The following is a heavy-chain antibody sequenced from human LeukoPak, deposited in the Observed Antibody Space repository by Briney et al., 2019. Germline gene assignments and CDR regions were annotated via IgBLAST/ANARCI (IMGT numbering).Heavy chain of an antibody. CDR1: GYTFTSYY. D-gene: IGHD6-25*01. CDR2: INPSGGSA. Sequence: ASVKVSCKASGYTFTSYYMHWVRQAPGQGLEWMGIINPSGGSASYAQKFQGRVTMTRGTSTSTVYMELSSLRSEDTAVYYCARSRSGAGFDPWGQGTLVTVSS. CDR3: ARSRSGAGFDP. J-gene: IGHJ5*02. V-gene: IGHV1-46*01.